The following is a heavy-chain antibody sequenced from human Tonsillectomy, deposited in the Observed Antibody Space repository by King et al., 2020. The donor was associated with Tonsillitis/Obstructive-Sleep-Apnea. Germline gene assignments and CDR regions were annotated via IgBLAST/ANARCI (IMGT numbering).Heavy chain of an antibody. CDR2: VNPDGSTK. CDR1: GFTFSSYW. V-gene: IGHV3-7*04. J-gene: IGHJ3*02. CDR3: ARDPGWGAFDI. D-gene: IGHD1-26*01. Sequence: VQLVESGGGLVQPGGSLRLSCAPSGFTFSSYWMSWVRQAPGKGLEWVAHVNPDGSTKYCVESVKGRFTISRDNGRNSLYLQLNSLRDEDTAVYYCARDPGWGAFDIWGQGTMVTVSS.